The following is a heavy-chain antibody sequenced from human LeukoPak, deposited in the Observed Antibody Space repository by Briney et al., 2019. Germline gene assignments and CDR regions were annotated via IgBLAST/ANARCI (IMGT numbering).Heavy chain of an antibody. D-gene: IGHD1-26*01. V-gene: IGHV3-33*01. Sequence: GGSLRLSCAASGFTFSSYGMHWVRQAPGKGLEWVAAIWYDGSNKYYADSVKGRFTISRDNSKNTLYLQMNSLRAEDTAVYYCARDGRSGNFDKWGQGTLVSVSS. CDR2: IWYDGSNK. CDR1: GFTFSSYG. J-gene: IGHJ4*02. CDR3: ARDGRSGNFDK.